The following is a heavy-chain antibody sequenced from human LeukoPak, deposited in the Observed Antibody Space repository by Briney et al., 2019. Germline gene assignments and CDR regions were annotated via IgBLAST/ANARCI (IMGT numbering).Heavy chain of an antibody. J-gene: IGHJ3*02. CDR3: GKNRYSGSLSPFDI. V-gene: IGHV3-23*01. CDR1: GFTFSSDA. D-gene: IGHD1-26*01. Sequence: GGSLRLSCAASGFTFSSDAMNWVRQRPGKGLEWVSVISGSGDKTYYADSVKGRFTISRDNSKNTLYLQMNSLRAEDTAVYYCGKNRYSGSLSPFDIWGQGTMVTVSS. CDR2: ISGSGDKT.